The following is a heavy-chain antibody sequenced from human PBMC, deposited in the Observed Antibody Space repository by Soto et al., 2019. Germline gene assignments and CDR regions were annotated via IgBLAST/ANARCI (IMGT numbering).Heavy chain of an antibody. CDR1: GGSFSGYY. D-gene: IGHD6-13*01. J-gene: IGHJ4*02. CDR3: ARGGIAAAGNSFMYDY. V-gene: IGHV4-34*01. Sequence: SETLSLTCAVYGGSFSGYYWSWIRQPPGKGLEWIGEINHSGSTNYNPSLKSRVTISVDTSKNQFSLKLSSVTAADTAVYYCARGGIAAAGNSFMYDYWGQGTLVTVSS. CDR2: INHSGST.